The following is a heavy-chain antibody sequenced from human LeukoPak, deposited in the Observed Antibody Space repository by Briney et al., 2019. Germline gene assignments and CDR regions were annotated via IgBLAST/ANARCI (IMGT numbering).Heavy chain of an antibody. CDR3: ARGGAMNGYYVY. CDR1: GFRFGDYW. D-gene: IGHD1-26*01. J-gene: IGHJ4*02. Sequence: HGGSLRLSCAASGFRFGDYWVRWVRQVPGKGLEWVANGKEDGSEKFYVDSVKGRFTISRDNTESSLSLQMDSLRVEDTAVYFCARGGAMNGYYVYWGQGTLVTVSS. V-gene: IGHV3-7*01. CDR2: GKEDGSEK.